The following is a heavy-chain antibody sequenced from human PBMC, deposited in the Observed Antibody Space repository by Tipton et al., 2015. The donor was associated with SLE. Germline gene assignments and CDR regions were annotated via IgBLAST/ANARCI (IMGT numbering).Heavy chain of an antibody. CDR3: AKEGNGSRAPFYFYGLDV. Sequence: SLRLSCAASGFTFSSYAMSWVRQAPGKGLEWVSVISGSGGSTYYADSVKGRFTISRDNSKNTLYLQMNSLRAEDTAVYYCAKEGNGSRAPFYFYGLDVWGQGTTVPVPS. CDR2: ISGSGGST. CDR1: GFTFSSYA. J-gene: IGHJ6*02. V-gene: IGHV3-23*01. D-gene: IGHD1-26*01.